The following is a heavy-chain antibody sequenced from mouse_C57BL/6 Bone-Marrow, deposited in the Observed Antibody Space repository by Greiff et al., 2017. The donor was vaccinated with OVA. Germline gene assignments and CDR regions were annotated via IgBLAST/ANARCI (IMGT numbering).Heavy chain of an antibody. V-gene: IGHV1-4*01. CDR1: GYTFTSYS. J-gene: IGHJ4*01. CDR3: ARDYYGSSWAMDY. CDR2: INPSSGYT. D-gene: IGHD1-1*01. Sequence: QVQLQQSGAELARPGASVKMSCKASGYTFTSYSMHWVKQRPGQGLEWIGYINPSSGYTKYNQKFKDKATLTADKSSSTAYMQLSSLTSEDSAVYYGARDYYGSSWAMDYWGQGTSVTVSA.